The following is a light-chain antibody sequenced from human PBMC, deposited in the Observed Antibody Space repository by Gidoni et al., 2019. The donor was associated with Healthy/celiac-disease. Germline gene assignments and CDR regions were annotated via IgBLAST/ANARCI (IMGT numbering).Light chain of an antibody. J-gene: IGKJ1*01. CDR1: QIISSW. CDR2: DAS. CDR3: QQYHSYSA. Sequence: DIQMTQSPSTLSASVEDRVTITCRASQIISSWLAWYQQKPGKATKLLIYDASSLESGVPSRFSGSGSGTEFTLTISSLQPDDFASYYCQQYHSYSAFGQGTKVEIK. V-gene: IGKV1-5*01.